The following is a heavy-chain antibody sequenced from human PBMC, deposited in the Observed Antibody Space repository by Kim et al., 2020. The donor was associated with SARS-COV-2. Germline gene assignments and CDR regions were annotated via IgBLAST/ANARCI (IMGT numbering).Heavy chain of an antibody. D-gene: IGHD6-13*01. CDR1: GYTFTSYG. CDR2: ISAYNGNT. V-gene: IGHV1-18*01. Sequence: ASVKVSCKASGYTFTSYGISWVRQVPGQGLEWMGWISAYNGNTNYAQKLQGRVTMTTDTSTSTAYMELRSLRSDDTAVYYCASSKPGIAAAVHYYYYYGMDVWGQGTTVTVSS. J-gene: IGHJ6*02. CDR3: ASSKPGIAAAVHYYYYYGMDV.